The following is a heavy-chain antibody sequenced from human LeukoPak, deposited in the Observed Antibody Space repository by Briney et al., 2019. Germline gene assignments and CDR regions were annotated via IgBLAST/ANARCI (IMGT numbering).Heavy chain of an antibody. V-gene: IGHV1-69*04. CDR2: IIPILGIA. CDR3: ARAPNDYGQTHYYFDY. CDR1: GYTFTSYG. D-gene: IGHD4-17*01. Sequence: GASVKVSCKASGYTFTSYGVNWVRQTPGQGLEWMGRIIPILGIANYAQKFQGRVTITADKSTSTAYMELSSLRSEDTAVYYCARAPNDYGQTHYYFDYWGQGTLVTVSS. J-gene: IGHJ4*02.